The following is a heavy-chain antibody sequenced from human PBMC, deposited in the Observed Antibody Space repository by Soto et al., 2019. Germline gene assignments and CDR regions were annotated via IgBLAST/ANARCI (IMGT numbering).Heavy chain of an antibody. J-gene: IGHJ5*02. CDR1: GGSISSSSYY. CDR3: ARHAIFGNCFDP. Sequence: QLQLQESGPGLVKPSETLSLTCTVSGGSISSSSYYWGWIRQPPGKGLEWIGSLYYSGSTYYNPSLKSRVTISVDTSQNQFSLKLNSVTAADTAVYYCARHAIFGNCFDPWGQGTLVTVSS. V-gene: IGHV4-39*01. CDR2: LYYSGST. D-gene: IGHD3-3*01.